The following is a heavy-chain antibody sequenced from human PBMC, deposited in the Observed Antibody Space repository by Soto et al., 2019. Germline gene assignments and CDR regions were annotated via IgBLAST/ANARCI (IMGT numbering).Heavy chain of an antibody. Sequence: GGSLRLSCAASGFTFSSYGMHWVRQAPGKGLEWVAVIWYDGSNKYYADSVKGRFTISRDNSKNTLYLQMNSLRAEDTAVYYCARGPYDSSGYYLLPTEEYYYYGMDVWGQGTTVTVSS. V-gene: IGHV3-33*01. D-gene: IGHD3-22*01. CDR3: ARGPYDSSGYYLLPTEEYYYYGMDV. J-gene: IGHJ6*02. CDR1: GFTFSSYG. CDR2: IWYDGSNK.